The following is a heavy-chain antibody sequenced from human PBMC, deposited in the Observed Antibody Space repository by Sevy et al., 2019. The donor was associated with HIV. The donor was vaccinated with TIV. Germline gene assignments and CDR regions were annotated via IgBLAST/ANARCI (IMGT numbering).Heavy chain of an antibody. J-gene: IGHJ6*02. D-gene: IGHD2-2*01. CDR2: ISRSGGSI. V-gene: IGHV3-23*01. Sequence: GGSLRLSCAASGFTFSNYAMSWVRQAPGKGLEWVSSISRSGGSITYADSVKGRFTISRDNSKNTLYLQMNSLRAEETAVYYCAKVDVVVPVADYGLDVWGQGTTVTVSS. CDR3: AKVDVVVPVADYGLDV. CDR1: GFTFSNYA.